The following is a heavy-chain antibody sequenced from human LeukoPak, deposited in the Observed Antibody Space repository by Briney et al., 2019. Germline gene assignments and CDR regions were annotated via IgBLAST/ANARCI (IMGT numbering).Heavy chain of an antibody. D-gene: IGHD6-6*01. CDR2: ISSSSSYI. J-gene: IGHJ4*02. CDR3: AREPLYSSSSFDY. V-gene: IGHV3-21*01. Sequence: PGGPLRLSCAASGFTFSSYSMNWVRQAPGKGLEWVSSISSSSSYIYYADSVRGRFTISRDNAKNSLYLQMNSLRAEDTAVYYCAREPLYSSSSFDYWGQGTLVTVSS. CDR1: GFTFSSYS.